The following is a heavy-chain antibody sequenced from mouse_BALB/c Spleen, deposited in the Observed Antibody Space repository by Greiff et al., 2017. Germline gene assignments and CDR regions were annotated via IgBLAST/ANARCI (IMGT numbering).Heavy chain of an antibody. CDR1: GYAFTNYL. CDR3: ARIYCFYCAMDY. Sequence: VQLQQSGAELVRPGTSVKVSCKASGYAFTNYLIEWVKQRPGQGLEWIGVINPGSGGTNYNEKFKGKATLTADNSSSTAYMQLSSLTSDEAAVYFCARIYCFYCAMDYWGQGTSVTVSS. D-gene: IGHD1-1*01. J-gene: IGHJ4*01. V-gene: IGHV1-54*03. CDR2: INPGSGGT.